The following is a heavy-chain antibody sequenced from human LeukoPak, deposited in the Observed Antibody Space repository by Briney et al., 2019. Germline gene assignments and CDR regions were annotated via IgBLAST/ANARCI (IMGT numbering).Heavy chain of an antibody. V-gene: IGHV3-74*03. CDR2: INGDGPTT. CDR1: GFTFSSYW. J-gene: IGHJ4*02. CDR3: ARSGGHNRLDY. D-gene: IGHD2-15*01. Sequence: GGSLRLSCAASGFTFSSYWMHWVRQAPGKGLVWVSRINGDGPTTTYADSVKGRFTISRDNAENTLYLQMNSLRAEDTAVYYCARSGGHNRLDYWGQGTLVTVSS.